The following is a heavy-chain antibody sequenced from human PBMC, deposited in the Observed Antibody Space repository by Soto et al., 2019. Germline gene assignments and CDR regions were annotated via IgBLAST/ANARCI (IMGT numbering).Heavy chain of an antibody. J-gene: IGHJ3*02. D-gene: IGHD2-2*01. CDR2: ISGSGGST. V-gene: IGHV3-23*01. CDR1: GFTFSSYA. CDR3: ATSTYCSSTNCYDAFDI. Sequence: SLRLSCAASGFTFSSYAMSWVRQAPGKGLEWVSAISGSGGSTYYADSVKGRFTISRDNSKNTLYLQMGGLRAEDMAVYYCATSTYCSSTNCYDAFDIWGQGTMVTVSS.